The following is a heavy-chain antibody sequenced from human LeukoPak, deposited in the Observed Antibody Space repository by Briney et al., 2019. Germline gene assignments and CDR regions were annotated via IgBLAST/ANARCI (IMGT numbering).Heavy chain of an antibody. V-gene: IGHV3-74*01. CDR3: ARDSGHDAFDI. Sequence: GGSLRLSCAASGFTLTTYWMHWVRQAPGKGLVWVSRINSDGKITTYADSVKGRLTISGDYAKSTLYLQMNSLRAEDTAVYYCARDSGHDAFDIWGQGTTVTVSS. CDR2: INSDGKIT. J-gene: IGHJ3*02. CDR1: GFTLTTYW.